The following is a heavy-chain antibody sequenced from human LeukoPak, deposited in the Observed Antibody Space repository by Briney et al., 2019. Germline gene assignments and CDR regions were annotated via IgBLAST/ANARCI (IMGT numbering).Heavy chain of an antibody. CDR2: IYYSGST. CDR3: ARGGGWMGARKDFDY. J-gene: IGHJ4*02. V-gene: IGHV4-59*01. Sequence: PSETLSLTCTVSGGSISGYYWSWIRQPPGKGLEWIGYIYYSGSTNYNPSLRSRVTISVDTSNNHFSLRLTSVTAADTAFYYCARGGGWMGARKDFDYWGQGTLVTVSS. CDR1: GGSISGYY. D-gene: IGHD1-26*01.